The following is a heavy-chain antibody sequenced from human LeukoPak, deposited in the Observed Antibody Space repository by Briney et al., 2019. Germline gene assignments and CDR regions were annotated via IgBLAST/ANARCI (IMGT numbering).Heavy chain of an antibody. CDR3: AREGTGGTPLNWFDP. CDR1: GGPLSAYY. CDR2: IYDNGNT. Sequence: SETLSLTCTVSGGPLSAYYWTWIRQPPGKGLEWIGYIYDNGNTNYNPSLKSRFTLSVDTSKNQFSLKLSPVTAALTAVYYCAREGTGGTPLNWFDPWGQGTLVTVSS. V-gene: IGHV4-59*01. J-gene: IGHJ5*02. D-gene: IGHD2-8*02.